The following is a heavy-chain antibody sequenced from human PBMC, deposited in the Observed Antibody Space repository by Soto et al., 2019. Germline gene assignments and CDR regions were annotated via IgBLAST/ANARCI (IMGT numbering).Heavy chain of an antibody. CDR2: ISSNGVGT. J-gene: IGHJ6*03. D-gene: IGHD6-6*01. Sequence: HPGGSVRLSCAASGFTLSGYAMDWVRQAPGKGLEYVSGISSNGVGTYYANSVQGRFTISRDNSKNTVYLQMGSLRPEDMAVYYCARRARPDFYYMDVWGKGTTVTVSS. V-gene: IGHV3-64*01. CDR3: ARRARPDFYYMDV. CDR1: GFTLSGYA.